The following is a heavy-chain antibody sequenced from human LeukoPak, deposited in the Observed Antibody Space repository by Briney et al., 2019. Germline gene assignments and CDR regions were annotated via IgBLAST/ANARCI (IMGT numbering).Heavy chain of an antibody. Sequence: KPSETLSLTCTVSGGSISSSTYYWGWIRQPPGEGLEWIGSINHGGSSYYNLSLMSRVTISGDTSKNQFSLRLSSVTAADTAVYHCARRIVGTMSDFWGQGILVTVSS. V-gene: IGHV4-39*01. CDR3: ARRIVGTMSDF. CDR1: GGSISSSTYY. CDR2: INHGGSS. D-gene: IGHD1-1*01. J-gene: IGHJ4*02.